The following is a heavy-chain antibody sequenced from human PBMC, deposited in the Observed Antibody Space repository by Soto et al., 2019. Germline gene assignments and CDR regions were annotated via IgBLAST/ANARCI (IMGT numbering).Heavy chain of an antibody. CDR2: IDPSDSYT. CDR1: GYSFTNYW. J-gene: IGHJ6*02. Sequence: GESLQISCQGSGYSFTNYWIDCVRQMPGKGLEWIGRIDPSDSYTNYSPSFEGHVTISADKSITTAYLQWSSLKASDTAMYYCSRQADPRYYGMDVWGQGTTVXV. V-gene: IGHV5-10-1*01. CDR3: SRQADPRYYGMDV.